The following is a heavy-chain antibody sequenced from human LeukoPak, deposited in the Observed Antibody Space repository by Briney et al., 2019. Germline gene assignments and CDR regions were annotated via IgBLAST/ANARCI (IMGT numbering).Heavy chain of an antibody. CDR1: GGSINSGSYY. V-gene: IGHV4-61*01. J-gene: IGHJ6*03. CDR3: AREKVAGSGYDYYMDV. CDR2: FYTSGHT. Sequence: SETLSLTCTVSGGSINSGSYYWSWIRQPPGKGLEWMGHFYTSGHTSYNPSLKSRVTISVDTSKNQFSLKMNSVTAADTAVYYCAREKVAGSGYDYYMDVWGNGTTVTVSS. D-gene: IGHD6-19*01.